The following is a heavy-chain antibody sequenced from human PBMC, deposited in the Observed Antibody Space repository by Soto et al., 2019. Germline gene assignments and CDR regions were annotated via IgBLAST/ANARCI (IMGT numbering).Heavy chain of an antibody. Sequence: QVQLVESGGGVVQPGRSLRLSCAASGFTFSSYGMHWVRKAPGKGLEWEAVISYDGSNKYYADSVKGRFTISRDNSKNSLYLQMNSLTAEDTALYYRPKFWPRTVTTEEPNHNTEDFDIWGQGTMVTVSS. CDR2: ISYDGSNK. V-gene: IGHV3-30*18. CDR3: PKFWPRTVTTEEPNHNTEDFDI. D-gene: IGHD4-17*01. J-gene: IGHJ3*02. CDR1: GFTFSSYG.